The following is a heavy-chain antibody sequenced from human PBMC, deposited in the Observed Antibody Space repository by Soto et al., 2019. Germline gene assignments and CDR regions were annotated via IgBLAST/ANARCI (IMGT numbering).Heavy chain of an antibody. CDR1: GFTFSTHA. D-gene: IGHD6-13*01. V-gene: IGHV3-30-3*01. CDR3: ARDQTGITTAGGGRIDH. CDR2: VSFDGSNK. Sequence: QVQLVESGGGVVQPGRSLRLSCAASGFTFSTHAMHWVRQAPGKGLECVAIVSFDGSNKYYADSVKGRFTISRDNSKNTLYLQISRLTPEDTAFYYCARDQTGITTAGGGRIDHWGQGTLVTVSS. J-gene: IGHJ4*02.